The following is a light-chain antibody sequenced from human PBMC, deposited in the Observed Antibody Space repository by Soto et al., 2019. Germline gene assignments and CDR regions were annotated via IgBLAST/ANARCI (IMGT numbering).Light chain of an antibody. CDR3: QQYENLPT. CDR2: DAS. CDR1: QSISSW. V-gene: IGKV1-5*01. J-gene: IGKJ5*01. Sequence: DIQMTQSPSTLSASVGDRVTITCRASQSISSWLAWYQQKPGKAPKLLIYDASSLESGVPSRFSGSGSGTEFTLTISSLQPDDFATYYCQQYENLPTFGQGTRLEMK.